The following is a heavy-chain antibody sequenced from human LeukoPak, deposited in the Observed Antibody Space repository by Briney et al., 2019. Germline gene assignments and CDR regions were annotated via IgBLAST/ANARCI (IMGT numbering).Heavy chain of an antibody. CDR1: GFTFNNYG. D-gene: IGHD1-26*01. Sequence: GGSLRLSCAASGFTFNNYGMHWVRQAPGKGLEWVAVIRSDGNNKYYVDSVKGRFTVSRDKSKNTLYLQMNSLRAEDTAVYYCAREYSGSYYVAAFDVWGQGTLVTVSS. CDR2: IRSDGNNK. V-gene: IGHV3-33*01. CDR3: AREYSGSYYVAAFDV. J-gene: IGHJ3*01.